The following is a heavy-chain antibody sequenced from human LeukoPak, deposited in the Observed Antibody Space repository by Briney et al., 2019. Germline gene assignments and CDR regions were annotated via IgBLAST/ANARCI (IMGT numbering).Heavy chain of an antibody. J-gene: IGHJ4*02. D-gene: IGHD3-16*01. CDR2: IKQDESEK. Sequence: PGGSLRLSCAASGFTFSSYWMSWVRQAPGKGLEWVANIKQDESEKNYVDSVTGRFTISRDNSKNTMYLQMNSLRAEDTALYYCAKDGLYYDLSTRIYYFDYWGQGTLVAVSS. CDR3: AKDGLYYDLSTRIYYFDY. CDR1: GFTFSSYW. V-gene: IGHV3-7*03.